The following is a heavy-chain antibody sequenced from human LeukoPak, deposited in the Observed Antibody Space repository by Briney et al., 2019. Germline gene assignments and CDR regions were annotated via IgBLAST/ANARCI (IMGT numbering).Heavy chain of an antibody. D-gene: IGHD4-17*01. Sequence: PSETLSLTCTVSGGPISSYYWSWIRQPPGKGLTWIGYIYYSGSTNYNPSLKSRVTISVDTSKNQFSLKLSSVTAADTAVYYCARGTPYGDYFDYWGQGTLVTVSS. CDR2: IYYSGST. CDR1: GGPISSYY. J-gene: IGHJ4*02. CDR3: ARGTPYGDYFDY. V-gene: IGHV4-59*01.